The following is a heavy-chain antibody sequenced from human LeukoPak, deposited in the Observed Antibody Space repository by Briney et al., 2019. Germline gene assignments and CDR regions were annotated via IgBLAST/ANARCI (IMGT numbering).Heavy chain of an antibody. J-gene: IGHJ4*02. CDR3: AKRPSDYGDYVTYFDY. CDR2: ISDDGRNK. CDR1: GFSFISYG. V-gene: IGHV3-30*18. D-gene: IGHD4-17*01. Sequence: GGSLRLSCAASGFSFISYGMHWVRQAPGKGLEWVGVISDDGRNKKYADSVKGRFTIPRDNSKDTLYLQMNSLRGEDTAVYYCAKRPSDYGDYVTYFDYWGQGTLVTVSS.